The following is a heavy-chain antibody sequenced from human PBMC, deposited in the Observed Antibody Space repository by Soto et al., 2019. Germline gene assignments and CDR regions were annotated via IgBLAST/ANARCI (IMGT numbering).Heavy chain of an antibody. J-gene: IGHJ2*01. CDR3: ARERPLRRYFDL. V-gene: IGHV3-33*01. CDR2: IWYDGSNK. Sequence: QMQLVESGGGVVQPGRSLRLSCAASGFTVSSYGMHWVRQAPGKGLEWVAVIWYDGSNKYYADSVKGRFTISRDNSKNTLYLQMNSLRAEDTAVYYCARERPLRRYFDLWGRGTLVTVSS. D-gene: IGHD4-17*01. CDR1: GFTVSSYG.